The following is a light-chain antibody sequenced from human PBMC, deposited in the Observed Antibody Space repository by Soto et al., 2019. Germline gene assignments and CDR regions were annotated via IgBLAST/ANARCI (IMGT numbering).Light chain of an antibody. J-gene: IGLJ3*02. Sequence: SYELTQPPSVSVAPGRTARIPCGGNNIGRQDVHWYQQKPGQAPVLVIYFDSDRPSGIPERFSGSNSGNTATLTISRVEAGDEADYYCQVWDSSSDHRGVFGGGTKVT. CDR3: QVWDSSSDHRGV. CDR1: NIGRQD. V-gene: IGLV3-21*04. CDR2: FDS.